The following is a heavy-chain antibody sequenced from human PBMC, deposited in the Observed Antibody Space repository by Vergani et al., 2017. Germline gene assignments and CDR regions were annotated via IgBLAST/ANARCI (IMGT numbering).Heavy chain of an antibody. CDR1: GFTLSPYS. Sequence: EVQLVESGGGLVPPGGPLRLSCAASGFTLSPYSMNWVRQAPGRGVEWVSYISSSSSTIYYADAVKGRFTISRDNAKNSLYLKMNSLRDEDTAVYYCARDLEWFDTSGVNGFWGQGTMVTVSS. D-gene: IGHD3-22*01. CDR2: ISSSSSTI. J-gene: IGHJ3*01. V-gene: IGHV3-48*02. CDR3: ARDLEWFDTSGVNGF.